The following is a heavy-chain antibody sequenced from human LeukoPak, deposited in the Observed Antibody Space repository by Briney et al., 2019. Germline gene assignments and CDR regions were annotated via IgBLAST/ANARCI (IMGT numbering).Heavy chain of an antibody. Sequence: PSETLSLTCAVYGGSFSAYSWSWIRQPPGKGLEWIGEINHVGTTDYNPSLKSRVTISVDTSQNQFSLKLNSVTAADTAVYYCARDRGYDYVWGSYRFKYYFDYWGQGTLVTVSS. CDR3: ARDRGYDYVWGSYRFKYYFDY. J-gene: IGHJ4*02. V-gene: IGHV4-34*01. CDR1: GGSFSAYS. D-gene: IGHD3-16*02. CDR2: INHVGTT.